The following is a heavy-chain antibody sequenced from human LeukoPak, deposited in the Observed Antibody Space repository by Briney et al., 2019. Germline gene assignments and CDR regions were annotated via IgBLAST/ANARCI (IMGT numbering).Heavy chain of an antibody. CDR3: AREVEYYDSSGYRPHAFDI. J-gene: IGHJ3*02. D-gene: IGHD3-22*01. CDR1: GGSLSGYY. V-gene: IGHV4-34*01. Sequence: SETLSLTCAVYGGSLSGYYWSWIRQPPGKGLEWIGEINHSGGTAYNPSLRSRVTISVDTSKNQFSLKVNSVTAADTAVYYCAREVEYYDSSGYRPHAFDIWGQGTLVTVST. CDR2: INHSGGT.